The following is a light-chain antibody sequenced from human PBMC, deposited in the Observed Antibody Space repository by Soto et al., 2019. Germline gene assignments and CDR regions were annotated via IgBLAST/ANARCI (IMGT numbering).Light chain of an antibody. J-gene: IGKJ1*01. Sequence: DIQMTQSPSTLSASVGDRVTITCRASQSISNWLAWYQQRPGKSPNLLIFDASKLQSGVPPRFSGSGSGTEFTLTISSLQPDDVATYYCQQFNSYSRVFGQGTKVEIK. CDR2: DAS. V-gene: IGKV1-5*01. CDR1: QSISNW. CDR3: QQFNSYSRV.